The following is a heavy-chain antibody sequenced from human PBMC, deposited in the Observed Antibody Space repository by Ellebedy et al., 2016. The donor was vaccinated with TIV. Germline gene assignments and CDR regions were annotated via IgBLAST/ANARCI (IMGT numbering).Heavy chain of an antibody. D-gene: IGHD3-3*01. Sequence: PGGSLRLSCTSSGFTFTDYAMYRVRQAPGKGLAWMAVISYAGSVKTYADSVKGRVGISRDNSKNTLFLPINSLTADDTAVYYCARSEYRGGYYYYGLDVWGQGTTVTISS. CDR1: GFTFTDYA. J-gene: IGHJ6*02. CDR3: ARSEYRGGYYYYGLDV. V-gene: IGHV3-30*09. CDR2: ISYAGSVK.